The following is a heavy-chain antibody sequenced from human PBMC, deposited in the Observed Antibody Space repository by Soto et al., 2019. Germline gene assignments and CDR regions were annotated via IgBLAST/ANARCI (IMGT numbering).Heavy chain of an antibody. J-gene: IGHJ4*02. V-gene: IGHV3-74*01. D-gene: IGHD6-19*01. CDR1: GFTFSSHW. CDR2: MNEDGSHI. Sequence: EVQLVESGGGLVQPGGSLRLSCTASGFTFSSHWMHWVRQAPGKGLVWVSRMNEDGSHILYADSVKGRFTISRDNSKNTLFLQMNSLGAEDTAVYFCSRRSIGLSGIDHWGQGMLVSVSS. CDR3: SRRSIGLSGIDH.